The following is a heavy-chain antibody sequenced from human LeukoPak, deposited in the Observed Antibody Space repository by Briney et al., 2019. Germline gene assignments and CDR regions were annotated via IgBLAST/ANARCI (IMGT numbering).Heavy chain of an antibody. CDR3: AKAPLKYCTNGVCYSNY. J-gene: IGHJ4*02. V-gene: IGHV3-23*01. CDR1: GFTLSSYA. Sequence: GGSLRLSCAASGFTLSSYAMSWVRQAPGKGLEWVSAISGSGGSTYYADSVKGRFTISRDNSKNTLYLQMNSLRAEDTAVYYCAKAPLKYCTNGVCYSNYWGQGTLVTVSS. D-gene: IGHD2-8*01. CDR2: ISGSGGST.